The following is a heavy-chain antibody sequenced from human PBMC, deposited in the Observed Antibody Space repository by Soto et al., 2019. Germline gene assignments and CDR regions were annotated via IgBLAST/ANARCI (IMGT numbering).Heavy chain of an antibody. CDR2: IVVGSGNT. CDR3: AAATYYYDSSGDAFDI. CDR1: GFTFTSSA. Sequence: ASVKVSCKASGFTFTSSAVQWVRQARGQRLEWIGWIVVGSGNTNYAQKFQERVTITRDMSTSTAYMELSSLRSVDTAVYYCAAATYYYDSSGDAFDIWGQAPMVTVSS. D-gene: IGHD3-22*01. V-gene: IGHV1-58*01. J-gene: IGHJ3*02.